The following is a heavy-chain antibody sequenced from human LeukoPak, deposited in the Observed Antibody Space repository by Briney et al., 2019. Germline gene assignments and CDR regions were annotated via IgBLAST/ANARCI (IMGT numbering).Heavy chain of an antibody. J-gene: IGHJ4*02. CDR3: AGGTNGYFDY. D-gene: IGHD1-1*01. CDR2: IIPIFGTA. CDR1: GGTFSSYA. Sequence: GASVKVSCKASGGTFSSYAISRVRQAPGQGLEWMGGIIPIFGTANYAQKFQGRVTITADKSTSTAYMELSSLRSEDTAVYYCAGGTNGYFDYWGQGTLVTVSS. V-gene: IGHV1-69*06.